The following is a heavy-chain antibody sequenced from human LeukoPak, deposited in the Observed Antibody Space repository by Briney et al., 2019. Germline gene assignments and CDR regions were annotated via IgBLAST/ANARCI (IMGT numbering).Heavy chain of an antibody. CDR1: GYSISSGYY. V-gene: IGHV4-38-2*02. CDR3: AKDRDVRGSLLDY. J-gene: IGHJ4*02. D-gene: IGHD3-16*01. Sequence: SETLSLTCTVSGYSISSGYYWGWIRQPPGKGLEWIATIYHSGNTYYNPSLKSRVTISVDTSRNQFSLKLSSVTAADTAVYYCAKDRDVRGSLLDYWGQGTLVTVSS. CDR2: IYHSGNT.